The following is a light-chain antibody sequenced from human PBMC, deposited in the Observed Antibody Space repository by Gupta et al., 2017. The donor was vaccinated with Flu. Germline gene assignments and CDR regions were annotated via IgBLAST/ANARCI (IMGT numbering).Light chain of an antibody. J-gene: IGKJ1*01. CDR2: AAS. CDR3: QQSYSAPPT. Sequence: DIQMTQSPSSLSASVGDRVTITCRASQSISNYLSWYQHKPGKAPKQLIYAASSLHTGVPSRFSGSGSGTDFTLTISSLQPEDFATYYCQQSYSAPPTFGQGTKVEIK. V-gene: IGKV1-39*01. CDR1: QSISNY.